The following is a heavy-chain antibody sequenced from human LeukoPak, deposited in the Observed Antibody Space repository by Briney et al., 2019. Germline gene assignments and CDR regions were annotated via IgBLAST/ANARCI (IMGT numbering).Heavy chain of an antibody. CDR3: ASYGLDYYYYYGMDV. CDR1: GFTFSSYG. J-gene: IGHJ6*02. D-gene: IGHD3-16*01. CDR2: ISYDGSNK. Sequence: PGGSLRLSCAASGFTFSSYGMHWVRQAPGKGLEWVAVISYDGSNKYYADSVKGRFTISRDNAKNSLYLQMNSLRAEDTAVYYCASYGLDYYYYYGMDVWGQGTTVTVSS. V-gene: IGHV3-30*03.